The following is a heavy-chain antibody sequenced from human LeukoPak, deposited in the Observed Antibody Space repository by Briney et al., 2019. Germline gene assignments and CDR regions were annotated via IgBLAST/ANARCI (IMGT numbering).Heavy chain of an antibody. D-gene: IGHD3-22*01. V-gene: IGHV1-18*01. CDR2: ISAYNGNT. J-gene: IGHJ3*02. CDR1: GYAFTSNG. CDR3: SRDSYYDSSGGGVWPDNAFDI. Sequence: ASVNVSCKASGYAFTSNGNSWERQAPGQGLEKMGWISAYNGNTKYAQKLQGRVTMTTDTSNSTDYMELGKLRSDNAAEYYGSRDSYYDSSGGGVWPDNAFDIWGQKTMVTVSS.